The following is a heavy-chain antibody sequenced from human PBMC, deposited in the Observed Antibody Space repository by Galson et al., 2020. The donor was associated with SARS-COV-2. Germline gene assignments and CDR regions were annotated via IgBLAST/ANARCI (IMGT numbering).Heavy chain of an antibody. Sequence: SETLSLTCTVSDGTISTYYLSWVRQPPGKGLEWIGYISYSGITTYNPSLKSRVTISVDTSKNQFSLNLSAVTAADTAVYYCARTLLFWGDAFDIWGQGAMVTVAS. J-gene: IGHJ3*02. CDR2: ISYSGIT. V-gene: IGHV4-59*01. CDR3: ARTLLFWGDAFDI. D-gene: IGHD2-21*02. CDR1: DGTISTYY.